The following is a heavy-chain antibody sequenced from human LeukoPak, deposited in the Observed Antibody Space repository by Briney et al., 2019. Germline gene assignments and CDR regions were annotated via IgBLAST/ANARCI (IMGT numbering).Heavy chain of an antibody. CDR1: GFTFSIYD. CDR2: IYSGGDT. J-gene: IGHJ4*02. CDR3: ARAILLTGSEYYFDS. D-gene: IGHD3-9*01. V-gene: IGHV3-53*01. Sequence: GGSLRLSCEASGFTFSIYDMYWVRQAPGKGLDWVSLIYSGGDTYYADAVKGRFTISRDNSKNTDYLQMNSLRPDDTATYYCARAILLTGSEYYFDSWGQGTVVTVSS.